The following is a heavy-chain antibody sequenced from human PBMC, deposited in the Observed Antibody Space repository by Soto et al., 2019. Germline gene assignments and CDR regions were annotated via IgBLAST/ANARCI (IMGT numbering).Heavy chain of an antibody. J-gene: IGHJ4*02. CDR3: ATDVSGWYGSSEYGF. CDR2: ISYDGSNK. CDR1: GFTFSSSG. V-gene: IGHV3-30*03. Sequence: QVQLVESGGGVVQPGRSLRLSCGASGFTFSSSGIHWVRQAPGKGLEWVAVISYDGSNKYYVDSVKCRFTISRDNSKNTLYLEMNGLRAEDTAVYYCATDVSGWYGSSEYGFWGQGTLVTVSS. D-gene: IGHD6-19*01.